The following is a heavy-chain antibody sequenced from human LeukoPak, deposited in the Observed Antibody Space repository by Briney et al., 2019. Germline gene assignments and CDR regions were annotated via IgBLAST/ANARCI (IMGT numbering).Heavy chain of an antibody. CDR2: ISYDGSTK. CDR1: GFTFSSYA. D-gene: IGHD5-18*01. Sequence: PGGSLRLSCAASGFTFSSYAMSGVRQAPGKGLGWVAVISYDGSTKYYADSVKGRFTISRDNSKNTLYLQMNSLRAEDTAVYYCAKGDEYNNGALGGMDVWGQGTTVTVSS. CDR3: AKGDEYNNGALGGMDV. V-gene: IGHV3-30*18. J-gene: IGHJ6*02.